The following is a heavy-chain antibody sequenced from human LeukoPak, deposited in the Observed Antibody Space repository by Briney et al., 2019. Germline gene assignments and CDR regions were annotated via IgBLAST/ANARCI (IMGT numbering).Heavy chain of an antibody. D-gene: IGHD6-19*01. V-gene: IGHV3-23*01. J-gene: IGHJ4*02. CDR1: GFTFSSYW. CDR2: ISGSGGST. Sequence: GGSLRLSCAASGFTFSSYWMSWVRQAPGKGLEWVSAISGSGGSTYYADSVKGRFTISRDNSKNTLYLQINSLKTEDTAVYYCTTMSAVAPNQPSIRVYWGQGTLVTVSS. CDR3: TTMSAVAPNQPSIRVY.